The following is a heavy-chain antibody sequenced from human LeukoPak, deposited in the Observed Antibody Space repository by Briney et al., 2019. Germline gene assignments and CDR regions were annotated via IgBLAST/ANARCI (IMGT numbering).Heavy chain of an antibody. D-gene: IGHD4-23*01. Sequence: GGSLRLSCAASGFTFSIYWMSWVRQAPGKGLEWVANIKQDGSEKYYVDSVKGRFTISRDNAKNSLDLQMNSLRVDDTAVYYCVRDRGYSTFDYWGQGTLVIVSS. V-gene: IGHV3-7*01. CDR1: GFTFSIYW. CDR2: IKQDGSEK. CDR3: VRDRGYSTFDY. J-gene: IGHJ4*02.